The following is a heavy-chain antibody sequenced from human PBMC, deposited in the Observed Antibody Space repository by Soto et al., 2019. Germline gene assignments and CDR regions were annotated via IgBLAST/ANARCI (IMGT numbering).Heavy chain of an antibody. CDR1: GFTFSSYA. CDR3: AQYGYNSDAFDI. J-gene: IGHJ3*02. V-gene: IGHV3-23*01. CDR2: ISGSGGST. Sequence: VSLRLSCAASGFTFSSYAMSWVRQAPGKGLGWVSAISGSGGSTYYADSVKGRFTISRDNSKNTLYLQMNSLRAEDTAVYYCAQYGYNSDAFDIWGQGTMVTVSS. D-gene: IGHD5-12*01.